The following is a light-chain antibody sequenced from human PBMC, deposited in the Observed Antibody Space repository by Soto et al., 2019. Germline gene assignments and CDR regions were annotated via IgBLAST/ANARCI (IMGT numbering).Light chain of an antibody. V-gene: IGLV1-47*01. CDR1: SSHIGSNY. Sequence: QSVLTQPPSASGTPGQRVTISCSGSSSHIGSNYVYWYQQLPGTAPKLLIYRNNQRPSGVPDRFSGSKSGTSASLAISGLRSEEEVDDSCAAWNDSLSGYVFGTGTKVTVL. CDR3: AAWNDSLSGYV. CDR2: RNN. J-gene: IGLJ1*01.